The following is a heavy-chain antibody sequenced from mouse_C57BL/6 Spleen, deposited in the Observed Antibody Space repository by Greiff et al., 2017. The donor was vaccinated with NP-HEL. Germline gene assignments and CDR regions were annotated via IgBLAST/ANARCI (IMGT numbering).Heavy chain of an antibody. J-gene: IGHJ4*01. Sequence: DVHLVESGEGLVKPGGSLKLSCAASGFTFSSYAMSWVRQTPEKRLEWVAYISSGGDYIYYADTVKGRFTISRDNARNTLYLQMSSLKSEDTAMYYCTRNYYGSSYLYYYAMDYWGQGTSVTVSS. CDR2: ISSGGDYI. V-gene: IGHV5-9-1*02. CDR3: TRNYYGSSYLYYYAMDY. D-gene: IGHD1-1*01. CDR1: GFTFSSYA.